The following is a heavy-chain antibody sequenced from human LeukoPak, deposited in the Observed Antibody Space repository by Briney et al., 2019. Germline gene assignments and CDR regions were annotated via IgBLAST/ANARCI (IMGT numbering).Heavy chain of an antibody. J-gene: IGHJ4*02. CDR3: ARAGYSYGTGYYFDY. Sequence: SSETLSLTCTVSGGSISSYYWSWIRLPPGKGLEWIGYIYYTGATYYNPYLKSRVTISLETSKNQFSLKLSSVTAADAAIYYCARAGYSYGTGYYFDYWGQGALVTVSS. D-gene: IGHD5-18*01. CDR1: GGSISSYY. V-gene: IGHV4-59*01. CDR2: IYYTGAT.